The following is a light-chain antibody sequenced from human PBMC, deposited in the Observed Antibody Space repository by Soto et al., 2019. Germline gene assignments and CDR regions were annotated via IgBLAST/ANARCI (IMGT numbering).Light chain of an antibody. V-gene: IGKV2-30*01. J-gene: IGKJ3*01. CDR2: KVS. Sequence: DVVMTQSPLSLPVTLGQPASISCRSSQSLVNSDGNTYLNWFQQRPGQSPRRLIYKVSNRDSGVPGRFSGSGSGTDFTVKISRVEAEDVGGYYCLQSTHWPGTFGPGTKVDIK. CDR1: QSLVNSDGNTY. CDR3: LQSTHWPGT.